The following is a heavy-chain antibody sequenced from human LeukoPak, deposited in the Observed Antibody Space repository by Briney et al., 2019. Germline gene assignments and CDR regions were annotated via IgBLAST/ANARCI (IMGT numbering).Heavy chain of an antibody. D-gene: IGHD6-19*01. Sequence: LETLSLTCTVSGGSISSYYWSWIRQPPGKGLEWIGYIFYSGSTNYNPSLKSRVTISVDTSKSQFSLNLSSVTAADTAVYYCAREKSSGWYGGDFDYWGQGTLVTVSS. CDR3: AREKSSGWYGGDFDY. CDR1: GGSISSYY. V-gene: IGHV4-59*01. CDR2: IFYSGST. J-gene: IGHJ4*02.